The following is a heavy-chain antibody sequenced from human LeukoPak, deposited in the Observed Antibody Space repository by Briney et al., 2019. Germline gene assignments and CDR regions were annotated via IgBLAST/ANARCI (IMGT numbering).Heavy chain of an antibody. Sequence: GGSLILSCAASGFTLSNYEMNWVRQAPGKGLEWISTITSSGSTKYYADSVKGRFAASRDNAKNSLYLQMNSLRAEDTAVYYCARVGFDIWGQGTMVPVSS. J-gene: IGHJ3*02. CDR1: GFTLSNYE. CDR2: ITSSGSTK. V-gene: IGHV3-48*03. CDR3: ARVGFDI.